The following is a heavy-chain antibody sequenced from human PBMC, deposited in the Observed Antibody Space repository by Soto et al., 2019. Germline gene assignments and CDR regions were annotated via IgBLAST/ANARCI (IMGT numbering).Heavy chain of an antibody. D-gene: IGHD3-10*01. J-gene: IGHJ4*02. CDR1: GYTFTSYA. CDR3: ARAIVVRGVIHY. V-gene: IGHV1-3*01. Sequence: QVQLVRSGAEVKKPGASVKVSCKASGYTFTSYAMHWVRQAPGQRLEWMGWINAGNGNTKYSQKFQGRVTITRDTSASTAYMELSSLRSEDTAVYYCARAIVVRGVIHYWGQGTLVTVSS. CDR2: INAGNGNT.